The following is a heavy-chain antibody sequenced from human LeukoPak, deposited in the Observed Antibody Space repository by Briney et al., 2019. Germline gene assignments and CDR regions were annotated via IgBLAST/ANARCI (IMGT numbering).Heavy chain of an antibody. Sequence: GGSLRLSCAASGFIFNMFPMHWVRQAPGKGLECVAVISYDGNNKYYADSVNGRFTISRDNSKNTLFLQMNSLRTEDTAIYHCARGGNWGYFDYWGQGTLVTVSS. V-gene: IGHV3-30*04. D-gene: IGHD7-27*01. CDR1: GFIFNMFP. CDR3: ARGGNWGYFDY. CDR2: ISYDGNNK. J-gene: IGHJ4*02.